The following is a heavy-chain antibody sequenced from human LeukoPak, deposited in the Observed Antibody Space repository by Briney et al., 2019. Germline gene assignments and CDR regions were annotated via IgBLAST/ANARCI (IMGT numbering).Heavy chain of an antibody. D-gene: IGHD3-16*01. Sequence: ASVKVSFKASGYTFTGYYIHWVRQAPGQGLEWMGWINPNSGDTNYAQKFQGRVTMTRDTSISTAYMELSSLKSDDTAVYYCARDVWGVGAPRLDYWGQGTLVTVSS. CDR3: ARDVWGVGAPRLDY. CDR2: INPNSGDT. J-gene: IGHJ4*02. V-gene: IGHV1-2*02. CDR1: GYTFTGYY.